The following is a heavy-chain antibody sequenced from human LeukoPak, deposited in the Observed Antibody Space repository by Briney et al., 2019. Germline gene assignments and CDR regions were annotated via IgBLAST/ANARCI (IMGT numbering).Heavy chain of an antibody. CDR3: ARDWTDCSGGSCYFSFDY. D-gene: IGHD2-15*01. V-gene: IGHV4-4*02. J-gene: IGHJ4*02. CDR2: IYHSGST. CDR1: GGSISSSNW. Sequence: KTSETLSLTCAVSGGSISSSNWWSWVRQPPGKGLEWIGEIYHSGSTNYNPSLKSRVTISVDKSKNQFSLKLSSVTAADTAVYYCARDWTDCSGGSCYFSFDYWGQGTLVTVSS.